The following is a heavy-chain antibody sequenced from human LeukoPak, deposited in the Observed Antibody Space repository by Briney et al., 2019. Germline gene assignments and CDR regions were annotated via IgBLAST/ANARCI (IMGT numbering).Heavy chain of an antibody. CDR3: ARDIGDSSGYYTAFGY. J-gene: IGHJ4*02. D-gene: IGHD3-22*01. CDR2: ISYDGSNK. CDR1: GFTFTTYW. Sequence: GESLRLSCAVSGFTFTTYWLGWVRQPPGKGLEWVAVISYDGSNKYYADSVEGRFTISRDNSKNTLYLQMNSLRAEDTAVYYCARDIGDSSGYYTAFGYWGQGTLVTVSS. V-gene: IGHV3-30*03.